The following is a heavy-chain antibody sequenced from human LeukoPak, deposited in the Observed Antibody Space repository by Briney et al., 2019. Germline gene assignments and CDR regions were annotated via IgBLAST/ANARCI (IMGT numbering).Heavy chain of an antibody. J-gene: IGHJ4*02. CDR1: GGSFSGYY. CDR2: IYHTGST. V-gene: IGHV4-34*01. D-gene: IGHD3-10*01. CDR3: ARAPLRGVMKY. Sequence: PSETLSLTCSVYGGSFSGYYWTWIRQPPGKGLEWIGDIYHTGSTNYNPSLKSRVSISADTSKSQFSLQLSYVSAADTAVYYCARAPLRGVMKYWGQGTLVTVSA.